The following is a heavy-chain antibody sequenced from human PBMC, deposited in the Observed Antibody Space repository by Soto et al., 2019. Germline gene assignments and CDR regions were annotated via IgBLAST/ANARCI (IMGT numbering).Heavy chain of an antibody. Sequence: GSLRLSFAASVFTVSTKYMSWVRQSPGKGLEWVSVIYSGGSTFYADSVRGRFTISRDNSKNTVNLQMNSLRAEDTAVYYCARGPWAADYWGQGTLVTVSS. D-gene: IGHD3-16*01. V-gene: IGHV3-66*01. CDR2: IYSGGST. CDR1: VFTVSTKY. J-gene: IGHJ4*02. CDR3: ARGPWAADY.